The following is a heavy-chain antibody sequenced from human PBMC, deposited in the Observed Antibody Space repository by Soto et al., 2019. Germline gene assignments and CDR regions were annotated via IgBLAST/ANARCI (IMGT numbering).Heavy chain of an antibody. CDR2: ISYSGADQ. D-gene: IGHD3-16*01. CDR1: GFSLNSYG. CDR3: LAGGVGHTRRLWAFEI. V-gene: IGHV3-30*03. Sequence: EQLVESGGGVVQPGSSLRLSCAASGFSLNSYGMHWVRQAPGKALEWTALISYSGADQYYVDSVKGRFTNSRDNSKNAVSPLMTCLSCEVTVVYFCLAGGVGHTRRLWAFEIWCRGRLVTVSS. J-gene: IGHJ3*02.